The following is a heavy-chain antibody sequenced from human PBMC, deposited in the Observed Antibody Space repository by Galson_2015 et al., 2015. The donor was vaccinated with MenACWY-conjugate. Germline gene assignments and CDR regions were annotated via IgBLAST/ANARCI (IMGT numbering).Heavy chain of an antibody. Sequence: SLRLSCAASGFTFSSYGMHWVRQAPGKGLEWVAVIWYDGSNKYYADSVKGRFTISRDNSKNTLYLQMNSLRAGDTAVYYCARDATMVRGVMDYWGQGTLVTVSS. CDR2: IWYDGSNK. CDR3: ARDATMVRGVMDY. D-gene: IGHD3-10*01. CDR1: GFTFSSYG. V-gene: IGHV3-33*01. J-gene: IGHJ4*02.